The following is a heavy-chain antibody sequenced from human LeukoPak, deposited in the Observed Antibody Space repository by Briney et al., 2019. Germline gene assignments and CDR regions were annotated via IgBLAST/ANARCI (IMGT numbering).Heavy chain of an antibody. D-gene: IGHD5-18*01. CDR3: ARESSGYSYGRSFDY. Sequence: ASVEVSCKASGYTFTGYYMHWVRQAPGQGFEWMGWINPNSGGTNYAQKFQGRVTMTRDTSISTAYMELSRLRSDDTAVYYCARESSGYSYGRSFDYWGQGTLVTVSS. CDR1: GYTFTGYY. CDR2: INPNSGGT. J-gene: IGHJ4*02. V-gene: IGHV1-2*02.